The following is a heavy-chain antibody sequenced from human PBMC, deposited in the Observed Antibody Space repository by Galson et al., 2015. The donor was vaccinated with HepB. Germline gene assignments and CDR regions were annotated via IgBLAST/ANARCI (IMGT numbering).Heavy chain of an antibody. V-gene: IGHV1-46*01. CDR1: GYTFTSLR. CDR2: VNPNGRTS. Sequence: SVKVSCKASGYTFTSLRMHWVRQVPGQGLDWMGVVNPNGRTSTYAQKFQGRVTMTRDTSTSTVYMQLNSLRSEDTAVYYCARESPTGSDIDYWGQGTLVTVSS. J-gene: IGHJ4*02. D-gene: IGHD3-10*01. CDR3: ARESPTGSDIDY.